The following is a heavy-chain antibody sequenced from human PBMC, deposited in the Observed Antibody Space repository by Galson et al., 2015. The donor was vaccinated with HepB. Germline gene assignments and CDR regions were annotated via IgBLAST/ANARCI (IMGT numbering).Heavy chain of an antibody. Sequence: SLRLSCAATGFTFSNYGMHWVRRVPGKGLERVAAISYDGSNKFHADSVKGRFTISRDNSKNTLYLQMNSLRAEDTAVCYCAKDIVEYYFYGMDVWGQGTTVTVSS. D-gene: IGHD2-15*01. CDR1: GFTFSNYG. CDR3: AKDIVEYYFYGMDV. V-gene: IGHV3-30*18. J-gene: IGHJ6*02. CDR2: ISYDGSNK.